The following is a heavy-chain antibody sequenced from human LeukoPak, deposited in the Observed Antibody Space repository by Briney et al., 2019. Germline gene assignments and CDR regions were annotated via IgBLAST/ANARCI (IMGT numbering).Heavy chain of an antibody. CDR1: GYTSTSYG. J-gene: IGHJ4*02. CDR3: ARYYDSSAYDHDY. D-gene: IGHD3-22*01. CDR2: ISADNGNT. V-gene: IGHV1-18*01. Sequence: ASVKVSCKASGYTSTSYGISWVRQAPGQGLEWMGWISADNGNTNYAQNLQDRVTMTTDTSTSTAYMALRSLRSDDTALYYCARYYDSSAYDHDYWGQGTLVTVSS.